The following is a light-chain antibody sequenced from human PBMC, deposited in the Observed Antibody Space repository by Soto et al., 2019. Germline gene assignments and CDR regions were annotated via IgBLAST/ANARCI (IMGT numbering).Light chain of an antibody. CDR2: EVN. J-gene: IGLJ1*01. V-gene: IGLV2-14*01. Sequence: QSALTQPASVSGSPGQSVTISCTGPRSDIGDSNFISWYQHSPGKAPRLLIYEVNNRPSGVSRRFSGSKAGNTASLTISGLLEDDEADYFFASFRSGTXXVFGSGXXLT. CDR1: RSDIGDSNF. CDR3: ASFRSGTXXV.